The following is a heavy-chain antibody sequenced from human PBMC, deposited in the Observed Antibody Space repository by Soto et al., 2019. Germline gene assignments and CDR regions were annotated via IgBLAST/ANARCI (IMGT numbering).Heavy chain of an antibody. Sequence: QVQLVESGGGVVQPGRSLRLSCAASGFTFSAYAMHWVRQAPGKGLEWVTVISSDGSKKYSADSVKGRVTISRDNSKNTLYLQMNSLRAEDTAVYYCARDTAPITMVRGGPGHFDLWGRGTLVTVSS. V-gene: IGHV3-30-3*01. CDR1: GFTFSAYA. J-gene: IGHJ2*01. D-gene: IGHD3-10*01. CDR3: ARDTAPITMVRGGPGHFDL. CDR2: ISSDGSKK.